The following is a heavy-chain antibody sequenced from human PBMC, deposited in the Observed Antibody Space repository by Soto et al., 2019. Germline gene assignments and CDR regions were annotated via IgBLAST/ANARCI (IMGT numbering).Heavy chain of an antibody. CDR2: IIPIFGTA. V-gene: IGHV1-69*06. CDR1: GGTFSSYA. J-gene: IGHJ4*02. D-gene: IGHD2-15*01. Sequence: SVKVSCKASGGTFSSYAISWVRQAPGQGLEWMGGIIPIFGTANYAQKFQGRVTITADKSTSTAYMELSSLRSEDTAVYYCARGYCSGGSCYRIRSGYRYVIPYYFDYWGQGTLVTVSS. CDR3: ARGYCSGGSCYRIRSGYRYVIPYYFDY.